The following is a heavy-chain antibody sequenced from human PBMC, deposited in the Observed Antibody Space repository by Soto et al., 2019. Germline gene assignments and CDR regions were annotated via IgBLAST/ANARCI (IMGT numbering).Heavy chain of an antibody. Sequence: GGSLRLSCAASGFTFSSYAMSWVRQAPGKGLEWVSAISGSGGSTYYADSVKGRFTISRDNSKNTLYLQMNSLRAEDTAVYYCAKGYYIGEGWNYARPTSDAFDIWGQGTMVTVSS. V-gene: IGHV3-23*01. J-gene: IGHJ3*02. CDR2: ISGSGGST. CDR3: AKGYYIGEGWNYARPTSDAFDI. D-gene: IGHD1-7*01. CDR1: GFTFSSYA.